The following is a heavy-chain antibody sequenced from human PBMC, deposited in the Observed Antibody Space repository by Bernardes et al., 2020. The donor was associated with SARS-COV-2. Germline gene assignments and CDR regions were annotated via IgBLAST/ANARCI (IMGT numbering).Heavy chain of an antibody. CDR2: ISWDGGST. CDR3: AKDLIRFREFPMDV. V-gene: IGHV3-43*01. CDR1: GFTFDDYT. J-gene: IGHJ6*02. Sequence: GGTLRLCCAASGFTFDDYTMHWVHQAPGKGLEWVYLISWDGGSTYYADSVKGRFTISRDNSKNSLYLQMNSLRTEDTALYYCAKDLIRFREFPMDVWGQGTTVTVSS. D-gene: IGHD3-10*01.